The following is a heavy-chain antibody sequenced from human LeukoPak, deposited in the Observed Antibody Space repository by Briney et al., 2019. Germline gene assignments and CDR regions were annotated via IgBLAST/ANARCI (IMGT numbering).Heavy chain of an antibody. CDR1: GFTFSSYW. Sequence: GGSLRLSCAASGFTFSSYWMHWVRQAPGKGPVWVSRINSDGSSTTYADSVKGRFTIARDNSKNTLYLQMDSLRAEDTAVYYCAKSGGYCSGGSCPGGYYYGMDVWGQGTTVTVSS. V-gene: IGHV3-74*01. CDR3: AKSGGYCSGGSCPGGYYYGMDV. J-gene: IGHJ6*02. D-gene: IGHD2-15*01. CDR2: INSDGSST.